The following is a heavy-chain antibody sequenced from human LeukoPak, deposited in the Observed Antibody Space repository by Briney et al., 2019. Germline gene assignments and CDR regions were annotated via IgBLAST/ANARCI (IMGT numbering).Heavy chain of an antibody. D-gene: IGHD2-15*01. CDR3: LGYCSGGSCYSGAY. Sequence: PGGSLRLSCAASGFTFSSYAMSWVRQAPGKGLEWVSTISVNGGNTYYADSVKGRFTISRDNSKNTMYMQMNSLRVEDTGAYYCLGYCSGGSCYSGAYWGQGTLVTVSS. CDR1: GFTFSSYA. V-gene: IGHV3-23*01. J-gene: IGHJ4*02. CDR2: ISVNGGNT.